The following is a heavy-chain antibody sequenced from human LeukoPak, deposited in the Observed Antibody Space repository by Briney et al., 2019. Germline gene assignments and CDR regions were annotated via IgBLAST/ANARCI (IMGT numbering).Heavy chain of an antibody. CDR1: GASFSDTTYY. CDR2: IYFSET. D-gene: IGHD3-22*01. J-gene: IGHJ3*02. Sequence: SETPSLTCTVSGASFSDTTYYWAWIRQPPGKGLEWIGSIYFSETKYNPSLKSRITISGDTSKNQFSLKLSSVTAADTAVYYCASPSKLVISRGGFDIWGQGTMVTVSA. CDR3: ASPSKLVISRGGFDI. V-gene: IGHV4-39*01.